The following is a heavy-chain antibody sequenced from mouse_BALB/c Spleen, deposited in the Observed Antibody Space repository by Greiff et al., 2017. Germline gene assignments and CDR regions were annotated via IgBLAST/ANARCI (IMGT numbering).Heavy chain of an antibody. Sequence: EVKLVESGPELVKPGASVKMSCKASGYTFTDYYMKWVKQSHGKSLEWIGDINPNNGDTFYNQKFKGKATLTVDKSSSTAYMQLNSLTSEDSAVYYCARGGDGSSFPYFDYWGQGTTLTVSS. V-gene: IGHV1-26*01. J-gene: IGHJ2*01. D-gene: IGHD1-1*01. CDR2: INPNNGDT. CDR1: GYTFTDYY. CDR3: ARGGDGSSFPYFDY.